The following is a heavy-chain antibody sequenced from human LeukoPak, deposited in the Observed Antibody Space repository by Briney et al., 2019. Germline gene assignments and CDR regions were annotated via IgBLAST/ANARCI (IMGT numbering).Heavy chain of an antibody. CDR3: AKVPAGPWFGESDYYYYMDV. V-gene: IGHV3-30*02. CDR1: GFTFSSYG. Sequence: GGSLRLSCAASGFTFSSYGMHWVRQASGKGLEWVAFIRYDGSNKYYADSVKGRFTISRDNSKDTLYLQMNSLRAEDTAVYYCAKVPAGPWFGESDYYYYMDVWGKGTTVTISS. J-gene: IGHJ6*03. D-gene: IGHD3-10*01. CDR2: IRYDGSNK.